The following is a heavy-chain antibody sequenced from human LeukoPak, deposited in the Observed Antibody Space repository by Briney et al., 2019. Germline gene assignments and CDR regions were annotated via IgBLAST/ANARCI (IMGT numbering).Heavy chain of an antibody. J-gene: IGHJ4*02. D-gene: IGHD3-10*01. Sequence: ASVKVSCKASGGTFSSYTISWVRQAPGQGLEWMGRIIPILGIANYAQKFQGRVTITADKSTSTAYMELSSLRSEDTAVHYCARDGGGYGSGSYLYYFDYWGQGTLVTVSS. CDR3: ARDGGGYGSGSYLYYFDY. V-gene: IGHV1-69*04. CDR2: IIPILGIA. CDR1: GGTFSSYT.